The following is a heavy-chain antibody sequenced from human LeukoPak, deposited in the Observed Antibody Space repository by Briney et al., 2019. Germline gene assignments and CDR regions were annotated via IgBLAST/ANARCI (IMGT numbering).Heavy chain of an antibody. D-gene: IGHD3-10*01. CDR2: MNPNSGNT. CDR1: GYTFTSYD. Sequence: ASVKVSCKASGYTFTSYDINWVRQATGQGLERMGWMNPNSGNTGYAQKFQGRVTMTRNTSISTAYMELSSLRSEDTAVYYCARGEHYYGSGSRQVDYWGQGTLVTVSS. J-gene: IGHJ4*02. CDR3: ARGEHYYGSGSRQVDY. V-gene: IGHV1-8*01.